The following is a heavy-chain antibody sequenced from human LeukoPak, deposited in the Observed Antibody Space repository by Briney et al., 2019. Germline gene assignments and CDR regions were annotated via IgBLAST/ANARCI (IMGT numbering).Heavy chain of an antibody. J-gene: IGHJ4*02. V-gene: IGHV4-59*01. Sequence: SETLSLTCTVSGGSISSYYWSWIRQPPGKGLEWIGYIYYSGSTNYNPSLKSRVTISVDTSKNQFSLKLSSVTAADAAVYYCARDRGTFDYWGQGTLVTVSS. CDR1: GGSISSYY. CDR2: IYYSGST. D-gene: IGHD3-10*01. CDR3: ARDRGTFDY.